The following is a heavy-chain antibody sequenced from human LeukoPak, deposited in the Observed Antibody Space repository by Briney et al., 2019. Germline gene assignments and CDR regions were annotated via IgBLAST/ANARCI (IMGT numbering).Heavy chain of an antibody. CDR3: ARDPRRLDY. CDR1: GFTSSSYS. V-gene: IGHV3-21*01. J-gene: IGHJ4*02. Sequence: GGSLRLSCAASGFTSSSYSMSWVRQAPGKGLEWVSSISSRSSYIYNADSVKGRFTISRDNAKNSLYLQMNSLRAEDTAVYYCARDPRRLDYWGQGTLVTVSS. CDR2: ISSRSSYI.